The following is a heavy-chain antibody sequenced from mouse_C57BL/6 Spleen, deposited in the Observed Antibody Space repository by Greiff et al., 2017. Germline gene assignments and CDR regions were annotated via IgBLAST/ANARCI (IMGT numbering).Heavy chain of an antibody. CDR2: ILPNSGST. CDR3: ARSTLDYYGSSFDY. J-gene: IGHJ2*01. D-gene: IGHD1-1*01. V-gene: IGHV1-64*01. Sequence: VQLQQSGAELVKPGASVKLSCKASGYTFTSYWMDWVKQRPGQGLEWIGMILPNSGSTNYNEKFKSKATLTVYKSSSTSSMQLSSLTSEDSAVYCCARSTLDYYGSSFDYWGQGTTLTVSS. CDR1: GYTFTSYW.